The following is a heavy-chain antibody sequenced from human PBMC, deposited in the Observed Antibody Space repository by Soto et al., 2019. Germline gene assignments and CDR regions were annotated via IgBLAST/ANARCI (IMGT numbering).Heavy chain of an antibody. Sequence: SPSLSLTCAISWDSVSSNSAAWNSIRQSPSRGLEWLGRTYYRSKWYNDNTVSVKSRITINPDTTKNQFSLQLNSVTPEDTAVYSCAREQMATTDALDIWGQGTMVTVSS. D-gene: IGHD5-12*01. CDR2: TYYRSKWYN. CDR1: WDSVSSNSAA. J-gene: IGHJ3*02. V-gene: IGHV6-1*01. CDR3: AREQMATTDALDI.